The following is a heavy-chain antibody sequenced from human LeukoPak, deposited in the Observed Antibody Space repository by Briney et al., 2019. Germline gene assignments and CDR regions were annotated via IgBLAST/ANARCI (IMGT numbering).Heavy chain of an antibody. CDR1: GFTFSSYA. D-gene: IGHD3-10*02. CDR2: IKQDGSEK. CDR3: AELGITMIGGV. V-gene: IGHV3-7*01. J-gene: IGHJ6*04. Sequence: GGSLRLSCAASGFTFSSYAMGWVRQAPGKGLEWVANIKQDGSEKYYVDSVKGRFTISRANAKNSLYLQMNSQRAEDTAVYYCAELGITMIGGVWGKGTTVTISS.